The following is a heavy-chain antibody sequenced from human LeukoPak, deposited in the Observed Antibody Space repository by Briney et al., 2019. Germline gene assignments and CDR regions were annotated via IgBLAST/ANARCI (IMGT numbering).Heavy chain of an antibody. Sequence: SETLSLTCAVYGGSFSGYYWSWIRQPPGKGLEWIGEINHCGSTNYNPSLKSRVTISVDTSKNQFSLKLSSVTAADTAVYYCGRGFSRGLYYYYGMDVWGQGTTVTVSS. J-gene: IGHJ6*02. CDR3: GRGFSRGLYYYYGMDV. D-gene: IGHD3-10*01. V-gene: IGHV4-34*01. CDR2: INHCGST. CDR1: GGSFSGYY.